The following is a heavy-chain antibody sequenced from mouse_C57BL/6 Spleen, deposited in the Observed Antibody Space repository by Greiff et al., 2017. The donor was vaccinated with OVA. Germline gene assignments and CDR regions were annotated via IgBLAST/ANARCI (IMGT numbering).Heavy chain of an antibody. CDR1: GYTFTSYW. V-gene: IGHV1-50*01. J-gene: IGHJ2*01. D-gene: IGHD1-1*02. Sequence: QVQLQQPGAELVKPGASVKLSCKASGYTFTSYWMQWVKQRPGQGLEWIGEIDPSDSYTNYNQKFKGKATLTVDTSSSTAYMPLSSLTSEDSAVYYCARRGTYGPSDYWGQGTTLTVSS. CDR2: IDPSDSYT. CDR3: ARRGTYGPSDY.